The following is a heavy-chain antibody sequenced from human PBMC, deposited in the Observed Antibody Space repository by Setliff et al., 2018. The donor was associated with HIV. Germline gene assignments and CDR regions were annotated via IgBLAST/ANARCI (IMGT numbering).Heavy chain of an antibody. Sequence: SVKVSCKAIGGTFSTYSISWMRQAPGQGLEWLGGIIPLFGIQHYAQKFQDRVTITTGESTTAAYMELSNLRYEDTAVYYCSRGPIVSGDGYVYFDYWGQGTLVTVSS. CDR1: GGTFSTYS. D-gene: IGHD3-22*01. CDR2: IIPLFGIQ. CDR3: SRGPIVSGDGYVYFDY. J-gene: IGHJ4*02. V-gene: IGHV1-69*05.